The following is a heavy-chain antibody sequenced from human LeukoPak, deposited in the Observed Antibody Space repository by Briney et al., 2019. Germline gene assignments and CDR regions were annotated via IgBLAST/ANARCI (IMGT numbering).Heavy chain of an antibody. J-gene: IGHJ6*02. CDR1: GGTFSTSA. V-gene: IGHV1-69*04. CDR2: FIPVLNIT. Sequence: ASVQVSCKTSGGTFSTSAITWVRQAPGQGLEWMGRFIPVLNITTYAQRFQGRVTITADTSTSTVYMELSSLRSEETAVYYCARDQGLTAPPPYGLDVWGQGTTVIVSS. CDR3: ARDQGLTAPPPYGLDV. D-gene: IGHD5-18*01.